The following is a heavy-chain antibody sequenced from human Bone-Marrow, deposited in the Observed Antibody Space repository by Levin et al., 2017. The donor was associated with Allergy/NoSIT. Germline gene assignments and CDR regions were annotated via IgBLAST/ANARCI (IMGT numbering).Heavy chain of an antibody. J-gene: IGHJ4*02. D-gene: IGHD5-12*01. V-gene: IGHV1-2*07. CDR1: GYTFIGYN. CDR3: ARQFDSGYDSAYFDY. Sequence: GESLKISCKTSGYTFIGYNIYWVRQAPGQGLEWMGWINPDSGDTHYVHKFHDRVSMTSDTSISTAYLDLSRLTSDDTAVYYCARQFDSGYDSAYFDYWGQGALVTVSS. CDR2: INPDSGDT.